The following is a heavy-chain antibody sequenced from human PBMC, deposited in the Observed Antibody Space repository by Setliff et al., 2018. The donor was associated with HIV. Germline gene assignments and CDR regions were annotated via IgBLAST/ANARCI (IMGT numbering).Heavy chain of an antibody. CDR1: GDSINTHY. D-gene: IGHD1-26*01. CDR2: ISHSGNT. Sequence: SETLSLTCTVSGDSINTHYWSWIRQPPGKGLEWIGCISHSGNTNFNPPLNSRVTISLDTSKNQFSLRLTSLTAADTAIYYCARSTVGAGASFPWGRGILVTV. V-gene: IGHV4-59*11. CDR3: ARSTVGAGASFP. J-gene: IGHJ5*02.